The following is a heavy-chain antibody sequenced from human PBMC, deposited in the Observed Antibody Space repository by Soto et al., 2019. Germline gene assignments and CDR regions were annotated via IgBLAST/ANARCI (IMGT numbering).Heavy chain of an antibody. J-gene: IGHJ5*02. V-gene: IGHV4-38-2*02. CDR2: IYYSGST. CDR3: ARVEGREGWFDP. Sequence: PSETLSLTCSVSGYSINRGYYWGWIRQAPGKGLEWIGSIYYSGSTYYNPSLKSRVTISVDTSKNQFSLKLSSVTAADTAVYYCARVEGREGWFDPWGQGTLVTVSS. CDR1: GYSINRGYY. D-gene: IGHD1-1*01.